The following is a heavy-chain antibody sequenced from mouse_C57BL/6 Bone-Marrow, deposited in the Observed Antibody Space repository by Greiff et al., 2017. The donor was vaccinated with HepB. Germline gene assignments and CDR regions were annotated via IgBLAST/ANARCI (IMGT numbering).Heavy chain of an antibody. Sequence: VQLQQPGAELVMPGASVKLSCKASGYTFTSYWMHWVKQRPGQGLEWIGEIDPSDSYTNYNQKFKGKSTLTVDKSSSTAYMQLSSLTSEDSAVYYCARFDGYPWYFGVWGTGTTVTVSS. D-gene: IGHD2-3*01. CDR2: IDPSDSYT. CDR1: GYTFTSYW. V-gene: IGHV1-69*01. J-gene: IGHJ1*03. CDR3: ARFDGYPWYFGV.